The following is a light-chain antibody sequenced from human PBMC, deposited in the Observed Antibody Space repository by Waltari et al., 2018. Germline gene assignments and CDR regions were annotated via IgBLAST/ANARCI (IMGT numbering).Light chain of an antibody. CDR2: WAS. V-gene: IGKV4-1*01. CDR3: QQYYIAPWT. J-gene: IGKJ1*01. CDR1: QSVLYSPNDKNY. Sequence: DTVMTQSPDSLAVSLGERATIDCKTSQSVLYSPNDKNYLAWYQQKPGQPPKLLIYWASTREAGVPDRFSGSGSGTDFTLTISSLQAEDVVVYYCQQYYIAPWTFGQGTKVEIK.